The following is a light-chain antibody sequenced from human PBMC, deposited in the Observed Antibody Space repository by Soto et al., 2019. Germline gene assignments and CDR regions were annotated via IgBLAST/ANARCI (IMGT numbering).Light chain of an antibody. V-gene: IGLV2-14*01. J-gene: IGLJ1*01. Sequence: QSALTQPASVSGSPGQSITISCTGTSSDVGGYNYVSWYQQHPGKAPKLIIYEVSNRPSGVSNRFSGSKSGNAASLTISGLQAEDEADYYCSSYTSSYTQVFGTGTKVTVL. CDR2: EVS. CDR1: SSDVGGYNY. CDR3: SSYTSSYTQV.